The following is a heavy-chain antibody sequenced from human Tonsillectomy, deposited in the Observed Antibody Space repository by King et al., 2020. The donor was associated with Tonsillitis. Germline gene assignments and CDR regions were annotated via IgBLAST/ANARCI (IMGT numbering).Heavy chain of an antibody. CDR2: IKQDGSEK. V-gene: IGHV3-7*01. D-gene: IGHD3-9*01. J-gene: IGHJ3*02. CDR3: ARDLNYYDILTGYYNGAFDI. Sequence: VQLVESGGGLVQPGGSLRLSCAASGFTFSSYWMSWVRQAPGKGLEWVANIKQDGSEKYYVDSVKGRFTISRDNAKNSLYLQMNSLRAEDTAVYYCARDLNYYDILTGYYNGAFDIWGQGTMGTVSS. CDR1: GFTFSSYW.